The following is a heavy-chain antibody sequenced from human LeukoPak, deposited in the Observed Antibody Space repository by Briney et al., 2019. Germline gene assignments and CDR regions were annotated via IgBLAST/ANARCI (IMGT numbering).Heavy chain of an antibody. D-gene: IGHD3-22*01. CDR1: GFPFRRFE. CDR2: ISSSSSYI. CDR3: ARGPYYYDSSGYYYR. J-gene: IGHJ4*02. Sequence: SLKLSCATSGFPFRRFEINWVRQAPGKGLELVSSISSSSSYIYYADSVKGRFTISRDNAKNSLYLQMNSLRAEDTAVYYCARGPYYYDSSGYYYRWGQGTLVTVSS. V-gene: IGHV3-21*01.